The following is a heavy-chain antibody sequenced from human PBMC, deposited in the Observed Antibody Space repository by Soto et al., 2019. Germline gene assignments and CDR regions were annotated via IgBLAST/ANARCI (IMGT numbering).Heavy chain of an antibody. Sequence: SETLSLTCAVSGGSISSRYWWSWVRQPPGKGLEWIGEIYHTGSTNYNPYLKSRVVMSIDKSKNQFSLNLNSVTAADTAVYYCASKFGELLADAFDIWGQGTMVTVSS. CDR2: IYHTGST. V-gene: IGHV4-4*02. J-gene: IGHJ3*02. CDR3: ASKFGELLADAFDI. CDR1: GGSISSRYW. D-gene: IGHD3-10*01.